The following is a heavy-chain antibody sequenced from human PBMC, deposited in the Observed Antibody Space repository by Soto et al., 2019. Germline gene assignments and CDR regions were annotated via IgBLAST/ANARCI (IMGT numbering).Heavy chain of an antibody. D-gene: IGHD2-8*01. CDR3: ARAGVDNPLCDP. J-gene: IGHJ5*02. CDR2: ISSSATTI. V-gene: IGHV3-11*01. Sequence: QVQLVESGGGLVKPGGSLRLSCASSGFTFSDYYMSWIRQAPGKGLEWLSYISSSATTIYYADSVKGRFTISRDNAKNSLYLQMGSLRAEDTAVYYCARAGVDNPLCDPGGQGTLVTVSS. CDR1: GFTFSDYY.